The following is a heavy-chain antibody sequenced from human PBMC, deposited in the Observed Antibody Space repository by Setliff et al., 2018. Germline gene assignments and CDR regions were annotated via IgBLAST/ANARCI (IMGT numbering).Heavy chain of an antibody. CDR3: SRLVRYCTTTTCQSVPGAEV. Sequence: ASVKVSCKASGYPFTSYYMYWLRQAPGQGPEWLGIINIGGGSASYAQKFQGRVTMTTDTSTSTAYMELRSLRSDDTAVYYCSRLVRYCTTTTCQSVPGAEVWGQGTLVTVSS. V-gene: IGHV1-46*01. CDR1: GYPFTSYY. J-gene: IGHJ4*02. D-gene: IGHD2-8*01. CDR2: INIGGGSA.